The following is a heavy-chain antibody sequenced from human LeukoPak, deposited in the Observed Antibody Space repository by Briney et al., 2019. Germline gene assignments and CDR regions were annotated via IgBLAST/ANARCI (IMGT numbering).Heavy chain of an antibody. V-gene: IGHV3-23*01. J-gene: IGHJ4*02. CDR3: AKYSQLLSGYYFDF. CDR2: ISGSGGST. D-gene: IGHD2-2*01. Sequence: GGSLRLSCAASGFTFSSNAMTWVRQAPGKGLEWVSAISGSGGSTYYADSVKGRFTISRDNSKNTLYLQMNSLRAEDTAKYYCAKYSQLLSGYYFDFGGRETLVTVSS. CDR1: GFTFSSNA.